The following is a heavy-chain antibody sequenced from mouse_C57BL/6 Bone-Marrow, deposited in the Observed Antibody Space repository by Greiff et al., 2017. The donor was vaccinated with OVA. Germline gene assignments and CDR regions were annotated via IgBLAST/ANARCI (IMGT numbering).Heavy chain of an antibody. V-gene: IGHV3-6*01. CDR1: GYSITSGYY. D-gene: IGHD1-1*01. CDR3: ARDHYVYYYAMDY. Sequence: DVKLQESGPGLVKPSQSLSLTCSVTGYSITSGYYWNWIRQFPGNKLEWMGYISYDGSNNYNPSLKNRISITRDTSKNQFFLKLNSVTTEDTATYYCARDHYVYYYAMDYWGQGTSVTVSS. CDR2: ISYDGSN. J-gene: IGHJ4*01.